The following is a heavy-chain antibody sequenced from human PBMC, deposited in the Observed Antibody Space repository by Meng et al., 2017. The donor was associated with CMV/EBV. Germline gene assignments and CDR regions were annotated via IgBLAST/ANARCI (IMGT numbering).Heavy chain of an antibody. J-gene: IGHJ6*02. V-gene: IGHV4-59*01. CDR3: AKGHSSSGFYYYYGMDV. CDR1: GGSISSYY. CDR2: IYYSGST. D-gene: IGHD6-6*01. Sequence: SETLSLTCTVSGGSISSYYWSWIRQPPGKGLEWIGYIYYSGSTNYNPSLKSRVTISVDTSKNQFSLKLSSVTAADTAVYYCAKGHSSSGFYYYYGMDVWGQGTTVTVSS.